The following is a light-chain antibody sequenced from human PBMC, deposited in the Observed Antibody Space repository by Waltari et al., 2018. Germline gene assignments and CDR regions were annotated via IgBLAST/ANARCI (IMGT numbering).Light chain of an antibody. CDR2: GNS. J-gene: IGLJ2*01. Sequence: QSVLTQPPSVSGAPGQRVTISCTGSSSTIGAGFGVPWYQQLPRIAPNLLIFGNSDRPSGVPDRFSGSKSGTSASLAITGLQAEDEADYYCQSYDSSLRGVVFGGGTKLTVL. V-gene: IGLV1-40*01. CDR3: QSYDSSLRGVV. CDR1: SSTIGAGFG.